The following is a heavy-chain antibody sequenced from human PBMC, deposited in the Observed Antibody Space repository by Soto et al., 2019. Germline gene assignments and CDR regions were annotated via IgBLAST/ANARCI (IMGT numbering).Heavy chain of an antibody. CDR3: ARYDLLQSEGYYYGMDV. V-gene: IGHV1-18*01. CDR1: GYTFTSYG. J-gene: IGHJ6*02. D-gene: IGHD3-9*01. CDR2: IIPYIGNT. Sequence: DSVKVSCKASGYTFTSYGISWVRQAPGQGLEWMGWIIPYIGNTNYAQKFQGRVTITADESTSTAYMELSSLRSEETDVYYCARYDLLQSEGYYYGMDVWCQGITVNVS.